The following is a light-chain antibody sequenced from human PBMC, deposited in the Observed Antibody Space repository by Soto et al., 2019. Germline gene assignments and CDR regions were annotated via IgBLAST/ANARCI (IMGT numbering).Light chain of an antibody. CDR3: QSYDSSLSGSV. CDR1: SSNIGAGYD. Sequence: QSALTQPPSVSGAPGQRVTISCTGSSSNIGAGYDVHWYQQLPGTAPKLLIYGNSIRPSGVPDRFSGSKSGTSASLAITGLQAEDEADYYCQSYDSSLSGSVFGGGTKLTVL. J-gene: IGLJ3*02. CDR2: GNS. V-gene: IGLV1-40*01.